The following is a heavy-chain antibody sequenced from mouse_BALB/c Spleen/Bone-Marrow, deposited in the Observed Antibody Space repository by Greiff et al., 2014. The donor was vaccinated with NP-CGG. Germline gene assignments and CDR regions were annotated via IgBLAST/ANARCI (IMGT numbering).Heavy chain of an antibody. J-gene: IGHJ4*01. Sequence: VQLQQSGPELVKPGASVRISCEASGYTFTSYYIHWVKQRPGQGLEWIGWIFPGNVNTKYNENLKGKATLTADNSSSTAYMQLSSLTSEDSAVYFCARGTMDYWGQGTSVTVSS. V-gene: IGHV1S56*01. CDR2: IFPGNVNT. CDR3: ARGTMDY. CDR1: GYTFTSYY.